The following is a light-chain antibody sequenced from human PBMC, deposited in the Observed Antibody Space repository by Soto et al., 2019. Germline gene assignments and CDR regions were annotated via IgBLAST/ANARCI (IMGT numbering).Light chain of an antibody. CDR3: QQRSNSPWT. Sequence: EIVLTQSPATLSLSPGERATLSCRASPSVSSYLAWYQQKAGQAPRLLIYDASNRATGIPARFSGSGSGTDFTLTISSLEPEDFAFYYCQQRSNSPWTFGQGTKVEIK. CDR1: PSVSSY. V-gene: IGKV3-11*01. J-gene: IGKJ1*01. CDR2: DAS.